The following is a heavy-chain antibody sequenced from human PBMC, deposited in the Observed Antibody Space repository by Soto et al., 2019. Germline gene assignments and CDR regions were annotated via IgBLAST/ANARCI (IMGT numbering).Heavy chain of an antibody. D-gene: IGHD3-3*01. CDR3: ARDSSRLEWLLGDAFDI. CDR2: ISYDGGNK. J-gene: IGHJ3*02. Sequence: GGSLRLSCAVSGFTFSSYTMHWVRQAPGKGLEWVAVISYDGGNKYYADSVKGRFTISRDNSKNTLYLQMNSLRAEDTAVYFCARDSSRLEWLLGDAFDIWGQGTMVTVSS. CDR1: GFTFSSYT. V-gene: IGHV3-30-3*01.